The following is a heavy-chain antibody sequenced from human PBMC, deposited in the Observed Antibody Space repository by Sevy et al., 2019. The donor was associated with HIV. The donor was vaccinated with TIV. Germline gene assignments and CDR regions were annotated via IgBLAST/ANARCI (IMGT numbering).Heavy chain of an antibody. J-gene: IGHJ4*02. CDR2: ISYDGNTK. D-gene: IGHD1-1*01. V-gene: IGHV3-30-3*01. CDR1: DFTFSSAA. Sequence: GESLKISCAASDFTFSSAAMDWVRQAPGKGLEWVTVISYDGNTKYYADSVKGRFTISRDNSKNTVYLQMNSLREEDTAIYYCARGVRRRTTGSDGWHDVFDYWGPGTLVTVSS. CDR3: ARGVRRRTTGSDGWHDVFDY.